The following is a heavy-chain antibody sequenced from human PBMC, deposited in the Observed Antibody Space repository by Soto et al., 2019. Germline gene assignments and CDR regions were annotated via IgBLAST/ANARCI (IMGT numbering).Heavy chain of an antibody. CDR2: ISAYNGNT. CDR1: GYTFTSYG. D-gene: IGHD2-2*01. Sequence: GASVKVSCKSSGYTFTSYGISWVRQAPGQGLEWMGWISAYNGNTNYAQKLQGRVTMTTDTSTSTAYMELRSLRSDDTAVYYCARDQRADIVVVPAASDAFDIWGQGTMVTVSS. V-gene: IGHV1-18*01. J-gene: IGHJ3*02. CDR3: ARDQRADIVVVPAASDAFDI.